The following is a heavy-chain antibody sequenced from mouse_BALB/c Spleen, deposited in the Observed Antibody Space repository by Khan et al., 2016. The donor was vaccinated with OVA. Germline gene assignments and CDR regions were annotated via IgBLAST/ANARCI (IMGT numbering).Heavy chain of an antibody. Sequence: EVQLQQSGPELVKPGASVKISCKTSGYTFPEYTVHWVKQSLGKSLDWIGVINPKNGGTAYNQKFKGKATLTVDKSSSTAYMECRSLTSEDSAVYSCTRDAGRYWGQGTSVTVAS. V-gene: IGHV1-18*01. J-gene: IGHJ4*01. CDR3: TRDAGRY. CDR1: GYTFPEYT. CDR2: INPKNGGT. D-gene: IGHD3-3*01.